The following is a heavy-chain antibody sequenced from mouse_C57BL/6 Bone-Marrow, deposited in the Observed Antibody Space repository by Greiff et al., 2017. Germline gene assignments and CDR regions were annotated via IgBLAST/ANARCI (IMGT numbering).Heavy chain of an antibody. Sequence: VQLQQPGAELVRPGTSVKLSCKASGYTFTSYWMHWVKQRPGQGLEWIGVIDPSASYTNYNQQFKGQATLTVDTSSSTAYMKLSSLTSEDSAVYYCAREGDGYYLYWYFDVWGTGTTVTVSS. D-gene: IGHD2-3*01. CDR1: GYTFTSYW. V-gene: IGHV1-59*01. CDR2: IDPSASYT. J-gene: IGHJ1*03. CDR3: AREGDGYYLYWYFDV.